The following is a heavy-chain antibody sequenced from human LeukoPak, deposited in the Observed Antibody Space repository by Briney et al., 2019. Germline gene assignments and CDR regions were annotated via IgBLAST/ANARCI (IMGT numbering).Heavy chain of an antibody. CDR3: ALYLGSGSPRPYFDY. CDR2: VSGSGGST. CDR1: GFTFSNYV. D-gene: IGHD3-10*02. V-gene: IGHV3-23*01. J-gene: IGHJ4*02. Sequence: GGSLRLSCAASGFTFSNYVMSWVRQAPGKGLEWVSAVSGSGGSTYYADSVKGRFTISRDNAKNSLYLQMNSLRAEDTAVYYCALYLGSGSPRPYFDYWGQGTLVTVSS.